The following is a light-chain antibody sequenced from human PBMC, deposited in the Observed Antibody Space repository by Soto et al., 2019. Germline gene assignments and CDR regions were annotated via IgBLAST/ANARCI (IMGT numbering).Light chain of an antibody. Sequence: QSALTQPASVSGSPGQSITISCSGTTSDVGGYNLVSWYQQHTAKAPKLLIYEGTQRPSGVSSRFSGSKSGNTASLTISGLQAEDEADYYCSLFTRSNTWVFGGGTKVTVL. CDR2: EGT. J-gene: IGLJ3*02. V-gene: IGLV2-14*02. CDR1: TSDVGGYNL. CDR3: SLFTRSNTWV.